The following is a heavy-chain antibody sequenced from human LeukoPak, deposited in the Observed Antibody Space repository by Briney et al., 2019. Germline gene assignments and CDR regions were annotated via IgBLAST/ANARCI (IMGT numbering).Heavy chain of an antibody. Sequence: GGSLRLSCAASGFTFSSYSMNWVRQAPGKGLEWVSCISSSSSSYIYYADSLKGRFTISRDSAKNSLFLHMNSLRAEDTAVYYCARERSGYSYGYDYWGQGTLVIVSS. J-gene: IGHJ4*02. V-gene: IGHV3-21*01. CDR3: ARERSGYSYGYDY. CDR1: GFTFSSYS. CDR2: ISSSSSSYI. D-gene: IGHD5-18*01.